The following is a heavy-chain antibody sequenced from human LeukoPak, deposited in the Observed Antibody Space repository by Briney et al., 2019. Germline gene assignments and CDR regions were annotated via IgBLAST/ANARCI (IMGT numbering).Heavy chain of an antibody. CDR1: GFTFSSYG. CDR3: ARDTLDAFDI. CDR2: IWYDGSNK. Sequence: PGGSLRLSCAASGFTFSSYGIHWVRQAPGKGLEWVAVIWYDGSNKYYADSAKGRFTISRDNSKNTLYLQMNSLRAEDTAVYHCARDTLDAFDIWGQGTMVTVSS. V-gene: IGHV3-33*01. J-gene: IGHJ3*02.